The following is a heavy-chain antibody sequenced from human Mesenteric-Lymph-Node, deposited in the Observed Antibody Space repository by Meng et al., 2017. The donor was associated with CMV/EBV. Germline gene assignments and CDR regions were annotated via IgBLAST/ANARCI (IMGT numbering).Heavy chain of an antibody. CDR3: TRARGRIAAAEDYFDY. CDR2: INSDGSST. J-gene: IGHJ4*02. V-gene: IGHV3-74*01. CDR1: RFTFNNHW. D-gene: IGHD6-13*01. Sequence: GESLKISCAASRFTFNNHWMHWVRQAPGKGLVWVSRINSDGSSTNYADSVKGRFTISRDNAKNTLYLEMNSLRAEDTAVYYCTRARGRIAAAEDYFDYWGQGTPVTVSS.